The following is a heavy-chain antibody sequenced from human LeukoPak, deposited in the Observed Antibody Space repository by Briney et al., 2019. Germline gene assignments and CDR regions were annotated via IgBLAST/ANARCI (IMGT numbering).Heavy chain of an antibody. Sequence: GGSLRLSCAASGFTFSSYAMHWVRQAPGKGLEWVAVISYDGSNKYYADSVKGRFTISRDNSKNTLYLQMNSLRAEDTAVYYCARAGRYSSSWTLGYYYYHGMDVWGQGTTVTVSS. D-gene: IGHD6-13*01. J-gene: IGHJ6*02. V-gene: IGHV3-30-3*01. CDR2: ISYDGSNK. CDR1: GFTFSSYA. CDR3: ARAGRYSSSWTLGYYYYHGMDV.